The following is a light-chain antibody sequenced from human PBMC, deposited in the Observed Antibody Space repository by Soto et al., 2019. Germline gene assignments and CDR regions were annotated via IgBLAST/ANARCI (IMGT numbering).Light chain of an antibody. CDR1: QSISSW. Sequence: DIQMTQSPSTLSASVGDRVTITCRASQSISSWLAWYQQKPGKAPKLLIYDASSLESGVPSRFSGRGSGTEFTLTISSLQPDDFATYYCQPYNSYSWTFGQGTQVEIK. CDR3: QPYNSYSWT. J-gene: IGKJ1*01. V-gene: IGKV1-5*01. CDR2: DAS.